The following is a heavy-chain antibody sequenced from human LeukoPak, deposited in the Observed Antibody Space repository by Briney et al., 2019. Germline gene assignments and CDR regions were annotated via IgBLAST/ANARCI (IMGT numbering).Heavy chain of an antibody. D-gene: IGHD4-17*01. CDR3: ARVGPVTTFAFDI. V-gene: IGHV4-59*01. Sequence: SSETLSLTCTVSGGSISSYYWSWIRQPPGKGLEWIGYIYYSGSTNYNPSLKSRVTISVDTSKNQFSLKLSSVTAADTAVYYCARVGPVTTFAFDIWGQGTMVTVSS. J-gene: IGHJ3*02. CDR1: GGSISSYY. CDR2: IYYSGST.